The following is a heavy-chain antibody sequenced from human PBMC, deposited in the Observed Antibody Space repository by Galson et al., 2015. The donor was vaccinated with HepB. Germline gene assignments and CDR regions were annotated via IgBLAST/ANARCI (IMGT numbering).Heavy chain of an antibody. CDR3: ARGYCSSASCYNHYYYGMDV. Sequence: SLRLSCAASGFSFSGYYMSWIRQAPGKGLEWISFSGRSGSPIYYADSVEGRFTISRDNAKNSLFLQMNSLRGEDTAVYYCARGYCSSASCYNHYYYGMDVWGQGTTVTVSS. V-gene: IGHV3-11*01. D-gene: IGHD2-2*02. J-gene: IGHJ6*02. CDR2: SGRSGSPI. CDR1: GFSFSGYY.